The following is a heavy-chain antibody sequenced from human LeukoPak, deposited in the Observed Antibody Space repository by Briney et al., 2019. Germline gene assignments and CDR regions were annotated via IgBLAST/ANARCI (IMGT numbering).Heavy chain of an antibody. CDR1: GFTFSSYA. D-gene: IGHD3-10*01. V-gene: IGHV3-23*01. Sequence: PGGSLRLSCAASGFTFSSYAMSWVRQAPGKGLEWVSAISGSGGSTYYADSVKGGFTISRDNSKNTLYVKMNSLRAEDTAVYYCAKATLWFGELLNSDYWGQGTLVADPS. CDR2: ISGSGGST. J-gene: IGHJ4*02. CDR3: AKATLWFGELLNSDY.